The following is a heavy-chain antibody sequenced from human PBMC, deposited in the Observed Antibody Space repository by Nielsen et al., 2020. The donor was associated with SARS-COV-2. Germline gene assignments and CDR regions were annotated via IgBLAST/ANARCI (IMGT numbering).Heavy chain of an antibody. CDR1: GFTFSGYA. D-gene: IGHD2-15*01. V-gene: IGHV3-23*01. J-gene: IGHJ4*02. CDR2: LSGRGGT. CDR3: ARDGKDSKRWHQRVDY. Sequence: GGSLRLSCRASGFTFSGYAMSWGCQAPGKGLERVSALSGRGGTHYADYVKGRCTITIDNSKYTLYLQMNSLRVEDTAVYYCARDGKDSKRWHQRVDYCGQGTMVTVSS.